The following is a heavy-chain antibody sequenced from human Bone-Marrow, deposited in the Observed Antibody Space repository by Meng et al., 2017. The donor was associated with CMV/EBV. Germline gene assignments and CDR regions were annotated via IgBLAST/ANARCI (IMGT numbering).Heavy chain of an antibody. Sequence: GGSLRLSCAASGFTFSSYSMNWVRQAPGKGLEWVSYISSSGSTIYYADSVKGRFTISRDNAKNSLYLQMNSLRAEDTAVYYCARIELYRYYYGMDVWGQGTTVTVSS. CDR2: ISSSGSTI. J-gene: IGHJ6*02. D-gene: IGHD2-15*01. V-gene: IGHV3-48*04. CDR1: GFTFSSYS. CDR3: ARIELYRYYYGMDV.